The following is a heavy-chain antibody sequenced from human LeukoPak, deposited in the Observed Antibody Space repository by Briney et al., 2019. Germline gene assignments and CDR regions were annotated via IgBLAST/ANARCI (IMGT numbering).Heavy chain of an antibody. CDR1: GYTFTSYH. D-gene: IGHD3-10*01. CDR2: INPSGGTT. Sequence: ASVKVSCKASGYTFTSYHMHWVRQAPGQGLEWMGIINPSGGTTNYAQKFQGRVTMTRDTSISTAYMELSRLRSDDTAVYYCARAVRITMVRGVIGIDYWGQGTLVTVSS. J-gene: IGHJ4*02. V-gene: IGHV1-46*01. CDR3: ARAVRITMVRGVIGIDY.